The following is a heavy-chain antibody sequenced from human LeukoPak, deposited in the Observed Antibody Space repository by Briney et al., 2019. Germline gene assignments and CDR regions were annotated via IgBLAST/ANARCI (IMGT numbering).Heavy chain of an antibody. CDR2: ISAYNANT. CDR1: GYTFSNYG. Sequence: ASVKVSCKASGYTFSNYGIIWVRQAPGQGLEWMGWISAYNANTKYAQKFQGRVTMTTDTSTSTAYMELSSLRSEDTAVYYCAHSNPSYYYYYMDVWGKGTTVTVSS. V-gene: IGHV1-18*01. D-gene: IGHD2-21*01. J-gene: IGHJ6*03. CDR3: AHSNPSYYYYYMDV.